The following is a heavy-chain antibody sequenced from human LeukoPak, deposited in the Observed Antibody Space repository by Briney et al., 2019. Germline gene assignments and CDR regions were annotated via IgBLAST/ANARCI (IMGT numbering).Heavy chain of an antibody. V-gene: IGHV3-15*01. Sequence: PGGSLRLSCAASGFTFSNAWMSWVRQAPGKGLEWVGRIKRKTDGGTTDYAAPVKGRFTISRDDSKNTLYLQMNSLKTEDTGVYYCGTDIGQYGGYGSRGQGTLVTVSS. CDR2: IKRKTDGGTT. CDR1: GFTFSNAW. J-gene: IGHJ4*02. CDR3: GTDIGQYGGYGS. D-gene: IGHD5-12*01.